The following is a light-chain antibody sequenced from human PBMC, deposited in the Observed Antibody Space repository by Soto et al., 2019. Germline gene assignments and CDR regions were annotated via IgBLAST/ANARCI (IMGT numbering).Light chain of an antibody. J-gene: IGKJ5*01. CDR3: QQGYISLAT. CDR2: GAS. Sequence: IQMTQSPSSLSASVRDRITITCRASQSISNHLNWYQQKPGKAPKFLIYGASTLQSGVPSRFTGSGSGTDFTLTVNSLQAEDFATYYCQQGYISLATFCHVTRLENK. CDR1: QSISNH. V-gene: IGKV1-39*01.